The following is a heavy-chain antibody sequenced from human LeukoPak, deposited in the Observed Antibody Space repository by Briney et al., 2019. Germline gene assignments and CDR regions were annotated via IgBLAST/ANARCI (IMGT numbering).Heavy chain of an antibody. V-gene: IGHV3-48*03. CDR2: ISSGGSTK. CDR1: GFTFSSYE. J-gene: IGHJ4*02. Sequence: SGGSLRLSCAASGFTFSSYEMNWVRQAPGKGLEWVSYISSGGSTKYYADSVKGRFTISRDNTKNSLYLQMNSLRAEDTAVYYCASPDDSNRVGWGQGTLVTVSS. D-gene: IGHD4-11*01. CDR3: ASPDDSNRVG.